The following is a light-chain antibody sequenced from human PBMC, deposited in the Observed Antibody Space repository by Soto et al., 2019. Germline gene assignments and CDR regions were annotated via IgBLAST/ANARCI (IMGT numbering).Light chain of an antibody. CDR1: SSDVGGYEH. Sequence: QSVLTQPASVSGSPGQSITISCTGTSSDVGGYEHVSWYQQHPGKAPKLMIYEVRDRPSGVSSRFSGSKSGNTASLTISGLQAEDEADYYCSSYRGGSTYVFGAGTKGTVL. CDR3: SSYRGGSTYV. V-gene: IGLV2-14*01. J-gene: IGLJ1*01. CDR2: EVR.